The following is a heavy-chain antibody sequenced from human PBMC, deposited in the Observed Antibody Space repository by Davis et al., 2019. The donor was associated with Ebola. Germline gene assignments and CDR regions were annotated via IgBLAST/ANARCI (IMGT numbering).Heavy chain of an antibody. D-gene: IGHD6-19*01. CDR2: VNSVGDTT. Sequence: GGSLRLSCSAPGFAFSRYAMHWVRQAPGKGLEYVSGVNSVGDTTYYADSVQDRFTISRDNSKNSLSLQMSGLRDDDTAEYYCVKDLIGAVEGFFDLWGRGTLVTVSP. J-gene: IGHJ2*01. V-gene: IGHV3-64D*08. CDR3: VKDLIGAVEGFFDL. CDR1: GFAFSRYA.